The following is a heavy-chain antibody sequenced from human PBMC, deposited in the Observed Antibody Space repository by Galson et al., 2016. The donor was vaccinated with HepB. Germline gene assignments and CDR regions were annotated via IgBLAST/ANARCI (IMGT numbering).Heavy chain of an antibody. CDR2: ISGTT. D-gene: IGHD2/OR15-2a*01. J-gene: IGHJ6*02. Sequence: GSLRLSCAASGFTFSSHAMSWVRQAPGKGLEWVSGISGTTYYADSVRGRFTTSRDDSKNTVYLQMNSLRAEDTAVYYCAKWRRDCDNNRCNDYYVMDDWGEGTTVTVSS. CDR1: GFTFSSHA. V-gene: IGHV3-23*01. CDR3: AKWRRDCDNNRCNDYYVMDD.